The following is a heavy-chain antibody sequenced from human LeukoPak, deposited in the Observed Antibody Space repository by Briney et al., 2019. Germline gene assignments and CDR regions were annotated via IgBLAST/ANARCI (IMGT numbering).Heavy chain of an antibody. D-gene: IGHD5-12*01. Sequence: PGGSLRLSCAASGFTFSSYSMNWVRQAPGKGLEWVSSISSSSSCIYYADSVKGRFTISRDNAKNSLYVQMNSLRAEDTAVYYCARDRSSKWLAQPNDAFDIWGQGTMVTVSS. V-gene: IGHV3-21*01. J-gene: IGHJ3*02. CDR2: ISSSSSCI. CDR3: ARDRSSKWLAQPNDAFDI. CDR1: GFTFSSYS.